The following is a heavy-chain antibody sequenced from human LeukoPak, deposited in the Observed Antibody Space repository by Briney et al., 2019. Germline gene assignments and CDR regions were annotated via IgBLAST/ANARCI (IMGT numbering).Heavy chain of an antibody. Sequence: ASVKVSCKASGYTFTGYYMHWVRQAPGQGLEWMGWINPNSGGTNYAQKFQGRVTMTRDTSISTAYMELSRLRSDDTAVYYCARGGRSSSWYGIGVVDYWGQGTLVTVSS. J-gene: IGHJ4*02. D-gene: IGHD6-13*01. CDR3: ARGGRSSSWYGIGVVDY. V-gene: IGHV1-2*02. CDR1: GYTFTGYY. CDR2: INPNSGGT.